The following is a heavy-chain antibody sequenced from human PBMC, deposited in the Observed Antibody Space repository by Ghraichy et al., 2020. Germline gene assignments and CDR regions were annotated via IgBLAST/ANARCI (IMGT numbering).Heavy chain of an antibody. CDR2: INPNSGGT. J-gene: IGHJ3*02. V-gene: IGHV1-2*02. CDR3: ARELRGYSSDAFDI. CDR1: GYTFTGYY. D-gene: IGHD6-13*01. Sequence: ASVKVSCKASGYTFTGYYMHWVRQAPGQGLEWMGWINPNSGGTNYAQKFQGRVTMTRDTSISTAYMELSRLRSDDTAVYYCARELRGYSSDAFDIWGQGTMVTVSS.